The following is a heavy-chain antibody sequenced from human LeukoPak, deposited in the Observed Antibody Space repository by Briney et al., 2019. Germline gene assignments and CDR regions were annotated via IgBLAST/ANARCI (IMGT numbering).Heavy chain of an antibody. Sequence: ASVKVSCKVSGYTLTELSMHWVRQAPGKGLAWMGGFDPEDGETIYAQKFQGRVTMTEDTSTDTAYMELSSLRSEDTAVYYCATAPPTRGYCSGGSCSRDGYYFDYWGQGTLVTVSS. D-gene: IGHD2-15*01. J-gene: IGHJ4*02. CDR3: ATAPPTRGYCSGGSCSRDGYYFDY. V-gene: IGHV1-24*01. CDR1: GYTLTELS. CDR2: FDPEDGET.